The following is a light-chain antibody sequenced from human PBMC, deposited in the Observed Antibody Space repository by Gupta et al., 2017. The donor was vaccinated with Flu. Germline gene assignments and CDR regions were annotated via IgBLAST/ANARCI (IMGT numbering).Light chain of an antibody. V-gene: IGLV2-14*04. CDR1: SSDIGSYDY. CDR2: DVS. J-gene: IGLJ2*01. CDR3: SSYSATGALAL. Sequence: INTTCTGTSSDIGSYDYVSCYQQSPGRAPKLMIYDVSNRPSGISDRFSGAKSGNTASLTITGLQAEDEADYYCSSYSATGALALFGGGTKVTVL.